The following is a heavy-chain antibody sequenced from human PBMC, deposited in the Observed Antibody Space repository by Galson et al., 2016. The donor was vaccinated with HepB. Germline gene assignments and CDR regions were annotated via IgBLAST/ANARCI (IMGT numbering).Heavy chain of an antibody. J-gene: IGHJ3*02. CDR1: GGSVNSGGYY. CDR2: MYNNGNS. D-gene: IGHD2/OR15-2a*01. Sequence: TLSLTCSVSGGSVNSGGYYWTWIRQQPGKGLEWIGYMYNNGNSYYNPSLKSRVTISLDMSKNQFSLRLTSVPAADTALYYCAAGDASGEYYYAYDIWGQGTMVTVSS. CDR3: AAGDASGEYYYAYDI. V-gene: IGHV4-31*03.